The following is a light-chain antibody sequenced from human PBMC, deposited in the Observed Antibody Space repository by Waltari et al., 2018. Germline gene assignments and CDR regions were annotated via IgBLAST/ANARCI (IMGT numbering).Light chain of an antibody. Sequence: EIVLTQSPGTLSLSPGERATLSCRASQSVTSIPFSWYQQKGGQAPRLLIYQTSDRATGIPDGFRGRGSGTDFTLTISRLEPEDFAVYYYQQYDGFVVTFGGGTKVEI. CDR2: QTS. CDR1: QSVTSIP. J-gene: IGKJ4*01. V-gene: IGKV3-20*01. CDR3: QQYDGFVVT.